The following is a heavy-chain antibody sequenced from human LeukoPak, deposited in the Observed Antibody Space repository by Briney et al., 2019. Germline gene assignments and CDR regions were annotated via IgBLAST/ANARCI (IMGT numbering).Heavy chain of an antibody. D-gene: IGHD2-15*01. CDR3: ARHSQSLDY. CDR1: GGSFSGYY. Sequence: PSETLSLTCAVYGGSFSGYYWSWIRQPPGKGLEWIGEINHSGSTNYNPSLKSRVTISVDTSKNQFSLKLSSVTAAGAAVYYCARHSQSLDYWGQGTLVTVSS. CDR2: INHSGST. V-gene: IGHV4-34*01. J-gene: IGHJ4*02.